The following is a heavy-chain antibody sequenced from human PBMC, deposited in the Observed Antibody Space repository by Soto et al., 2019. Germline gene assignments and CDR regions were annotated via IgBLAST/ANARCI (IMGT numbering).Heavy chain of an antibody. CDR2: ISWNSGSI. J-gene: IGHJ4*02. D-gene: IGHD3-22*01. V-gene: IGHV3-9*01. Sequence: EVQLVESGGGLVQPGRSLRLSCAASGFTFDDYAMHWVRQAPGKGLEWVSGISWNSGSIGYADSVKGRFTISRDNAKNSLYLQMNSLRAEDTALYYCAKDMHDSSGYYYVFDYWCQGTLVTVSS. CDR3: AKDMHDSSGYYYVFDY. CDR1: GFTFDDYA.